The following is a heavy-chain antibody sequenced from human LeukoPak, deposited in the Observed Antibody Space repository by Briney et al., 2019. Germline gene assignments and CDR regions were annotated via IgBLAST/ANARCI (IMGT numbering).Heavy chain of an antibody. J-gene: IGHJ4*02. D-gene: IGHD3-10*01. CDR3: ARSTGLRFVDY. CDR1: GGSISSSSYY. Sequence: SETLSLTCTVSGGSISSSSYYWGWIRQPPGKGLEWIGSIYYSGSTYYNPSLKSRVTISVDTSKNQFSLKLSSVTAAYTAVYYCARSTGLRFVDYWGQGTLVTVSS. V-gene: IGHV4-39*07. CDR2: IYYSGST.